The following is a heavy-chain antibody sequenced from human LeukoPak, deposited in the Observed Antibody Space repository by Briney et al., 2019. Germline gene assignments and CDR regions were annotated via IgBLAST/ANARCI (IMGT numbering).Heavy chain of an antibody. V-gene: IGHV1-2*02. D-gene: IGHD3-22*01. CDR1: GYTFTGYY. CDR2: INPNSGGT. Sequence: GASVKVSCKASGYTFTGYYMHWVRQAPGQGLEWMGWINPNSGGTNYAQKFQGRVTMTRDTSISTAYMELSRLRSDDTAVYYCAVGVSSGYYYFDYWGQGTLVTVSS. J-gene: IGHJ4*02. CDR3: AVGVSSGYYYFDY.